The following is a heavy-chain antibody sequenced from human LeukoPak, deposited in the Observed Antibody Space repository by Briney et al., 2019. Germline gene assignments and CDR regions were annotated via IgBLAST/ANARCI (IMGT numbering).Heavy chain of an antibody. V-gene: IGHV3-21*01. CDR3: AKGTRIAAAITLDY. CDR2: ISSSSSYI. J-gene: IGHJ4*02. D-gene: IGHD6-13*01. CDR1: GFTFSHYS. Sequence: GGSLRLSCAASGFTFSHYSMNWVRQAPGKGLEWVSSISSSSSYIYYADSVKGRFTISRDNAKNSLYLQMNSLRAEDTAVYYCAKGTRIAAAITLDYWGQGTLVTVSS.